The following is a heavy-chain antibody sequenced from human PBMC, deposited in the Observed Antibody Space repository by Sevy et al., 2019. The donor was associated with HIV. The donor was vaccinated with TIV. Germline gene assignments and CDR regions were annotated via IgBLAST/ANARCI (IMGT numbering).Heavy chain of an antibody. V-gene: IGHV1-18*01. CDR3: ARVEGYHRHDAFDI. CDR2: ISAYNGNT. CDR1: GYTFTSYG. Sequence: ASVKVSCKASGYTFTSYGISWVRQAPGQGLEWMGWISAYNGNTNYAQKLQGRVTMTTDTSTSTAYMGLRGLRSDDTSVDYCARVEGYHRHDAFDIWGQGTMVTVSS. D-gene: IGHD6-13*01. J-gene: IGHJ3*02.